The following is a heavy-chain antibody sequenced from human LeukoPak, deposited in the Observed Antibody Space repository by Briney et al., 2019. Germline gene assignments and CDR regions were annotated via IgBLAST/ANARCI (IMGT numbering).Heavy chain of an antibody. CDR2: ISYDGNTK. J-gene: IGHJ4*02. D-gene: IGHD6-6*01. CDR3: ARGPNSNWSGLDF. CDR1: GFTFSTYA. V-gene: IGHV3-30*04. Sequence: GGSLRLSCAASGFTFSTYAMHWVRQAPGKGLEWVTVISYDGNTKYYRNSVKRRFTISRDKDKNTLYLQVNNLRAEDTAVYYCARGPNSNWSGLDFWGQGTLLTVSS.